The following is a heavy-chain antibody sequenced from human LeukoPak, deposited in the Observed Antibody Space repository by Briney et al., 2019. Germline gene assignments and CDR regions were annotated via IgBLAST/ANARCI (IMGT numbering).Heavy chain of an antibody. CDR2: ISAYNGNT. CDR1: GCTFTSYG. J-gene: IGHJ4*02. Sequence: ASVKVSCKASGCTFTSYGISWVRQAPGQGLEWMGWISAYNGNTNYAQKLQGRVTMTTDTSTSTAYMELRSLRSDDTAVYYCARDPLVYYDSSGYEFDYWGQGTLVTVSS. V-gene: IGHV1-18*01. CDR3: ARDPLVYYDSSGYEFDY. D-gene: IGHD3-22*01.